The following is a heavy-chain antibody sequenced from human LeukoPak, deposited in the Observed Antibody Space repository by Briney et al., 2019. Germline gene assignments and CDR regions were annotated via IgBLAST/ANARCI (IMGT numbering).Heavy chain of an antibody. D-gene: IGHD2-15*01. CDR2: ISSSSSYI. J-gene: IGHJ6*02. Sequence: PGGSLILSCAASGFTFSSYSMNWVRQAPGKGLEWVSSISSSSSYIYYADSVKSLFTIVTDHANNSLYLQMNSLRAEDRAVYDCARALVVVAAASPRSHYYGMDVWGQGTTVTVSS. CDR3: ARALVVVAAASPRSHYYGMDV. CDR1: GFTFSSYS. V-gene: IGHV3-21*01.